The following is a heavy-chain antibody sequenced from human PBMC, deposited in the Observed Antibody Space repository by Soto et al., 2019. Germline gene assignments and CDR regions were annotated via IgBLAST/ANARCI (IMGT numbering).Heavy chain of an antibody. CDR1: GGSFSGYY. V-gene: IGHV4-34*01. Sequence: SETLSLTCAVYGGSFSGYYWSWIRQPPGKGLEWIGEINHSGSTNYNPSLKSRVTISVDTSKNQFPLKLSSVTAADTAVYYCARVRGNYYDSSGYYSGEYYFDYWGQGTLVTVSS. D-gene: IGHD3-22*01. CDR2: INHSGST. CDR3: ARVRGNYYDSSGYYSGEYYFDY. J-gene: IGHJ4*02.